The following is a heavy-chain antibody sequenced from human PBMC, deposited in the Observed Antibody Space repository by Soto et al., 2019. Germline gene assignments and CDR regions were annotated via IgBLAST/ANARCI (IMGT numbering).Heavy chain of an antibody. D-gene: IGHD2-15*01. Sequence: PGGSLRLSCAAAGFTFSSYAMSWVRQAPGKGLEWVSAISGSGGSTYYADSVKGRFSISRDNSKNTLYLQMNSLRPEDTAVYYCAKDHKFETVVVLRFATPPPTPVRRAGNIDYWGRGTLVTVSS. V-gene: IGHV3-23*01. J-gene: IGHJ4*02. CDR1: GFTFSSYA. CDR2: ISGSGGST. CDR3: AKDHKFETVVVLRFATPPPTPVRRAGNIDY.